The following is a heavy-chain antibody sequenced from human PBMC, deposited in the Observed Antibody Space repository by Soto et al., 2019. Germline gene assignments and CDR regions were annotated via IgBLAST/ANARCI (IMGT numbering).Heavy chain of an antibody. CDR3: ARDGPYPFFDY. CDR1: GYTVTDYY. V-gene: IGHV1-2*02. CDR2: INPNNGGT. J-gene: IGHJ4*02. Sequence: QVQLGQSGAEVMKPGASVKVSCRASGYTVTDYYIHWVLLAPGQGLEWLGSINPNNGGTNYARNFKGRVTLTRDTSISKAYMELSGLKADDTAIYYCARDGPYPFFDYWGRGTLVTVSS.